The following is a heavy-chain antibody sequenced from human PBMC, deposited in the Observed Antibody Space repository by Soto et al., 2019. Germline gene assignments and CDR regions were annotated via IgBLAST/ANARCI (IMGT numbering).Heavy chain of an antibody. CDR3: ARDRRDGYNFDY. D-gene: IGHD5-12*01. J-gene: IGHJ4*02. V-gene: IGHV3-21*01. CDR1: GFTFSSYS. Sequence: EVQLVESGGGLVKPGGSLRLSYAASGFTFSSYSMNWVRQAPGKGLEWVSSISSSSSYIYYADSVKGRFTISRDNAKNSLYLQMNSLRAEDTAVYYCARDRRDGYNFDYWGQGTLVTVSS. CDR2: ISSSSSYI.